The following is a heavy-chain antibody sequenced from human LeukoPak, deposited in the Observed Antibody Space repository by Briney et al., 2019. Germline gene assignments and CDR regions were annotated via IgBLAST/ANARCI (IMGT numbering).Heavy chain of an antibody. D-gene: IGHD5-18*01. CDR1: GFTFSSYG. CDR3: ARDHSIQGKDV. CDR2: IWYDGSNK. Sequence: GRSLRLSCAASGFTFSSYGMHWVRQAPGKGLEWVAVIWYDGSNKYYADSVKGRFTISRDNSKNTLYLQMNSLRAEDTAVCYCARDHSIQGKDVWGQGTTVTVSS. J-gene: IGHJ6*02. V-gene: IGHV3-33*01.